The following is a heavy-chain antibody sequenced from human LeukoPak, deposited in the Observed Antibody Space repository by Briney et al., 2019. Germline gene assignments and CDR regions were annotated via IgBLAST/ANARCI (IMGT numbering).Heavy chain of an antibody. Sequence: SGGSLRLSCAASGFTFSSYDMHWVRHGTGKGLEWVSAIDTTGDTYYPGSVKGRFTISRENAKSSLYLQMNSLRAGDTAVYYCARVLTARSGGYDAFDIWGQGTMVTVSS. CDR1: GFTFSSYD. V-gene: IGHV3-13*01. D-gene: IGHD6-25*01. CDR3: ARVLTARSGGYDAFDI. CDR2: IDTTGDT. J-gene: IGHJ3*02.